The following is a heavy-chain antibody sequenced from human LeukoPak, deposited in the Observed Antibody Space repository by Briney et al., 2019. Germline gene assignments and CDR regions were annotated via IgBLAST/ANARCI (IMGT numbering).Heavy chain of an antibody. CDR1: GDSIRGNY. J-gene: IGHJ6*03. CDR3: ARGLPPTFYYYYMDV. CDR2: IYPSANV. Sequence: SETLSLTCSVSGDSIRGNYWNWIRQPAGKGLEWIGRIYPSANVYYNPSLKSRVTVSLDASRNQFSLNMRSVTAADTAVYYCARGLPPTFYYYYMDVWGKGTTVTVSS. V-gene: IGHV4-4*07. D-gene: IGHD2/OR15-2a*01.